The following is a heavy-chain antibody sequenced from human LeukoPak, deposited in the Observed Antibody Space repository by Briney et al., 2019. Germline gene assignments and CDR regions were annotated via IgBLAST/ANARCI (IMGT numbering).Heavy chain of an antibody. CDR2: TSSGSSWI. V-gene: IGHV3-21*06. J-gene: IGHJ5*02. Sequence: PGGSLRLFCAASGFTFSDYSMNWVRQAPGKGLEWVASTSSGSSWIYYADSVRGRFTISRDNAKNLLYLQMNSLRVEDTAIYYCARDAGGRTQREGWFDPWGQGTLVTVSS. CDR1: GFTFSDYS. D-gene: IGHD1-1*01. CDR3: ARDAGGRTQREGWFDP.